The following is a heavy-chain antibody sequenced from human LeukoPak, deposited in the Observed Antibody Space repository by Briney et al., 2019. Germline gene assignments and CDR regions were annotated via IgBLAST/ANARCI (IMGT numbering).Heavy chain of an antibody. CDR2: ISYDGSNK. CDR3: ARELGETGY. Sequence: GRSLRLSCAASGFTFSTYAIHWVRQAPGKGLEWVAVISYDGSNKYYADSVKGRFTISRDNSKNTLYLQMNSLRGEDTAVYYCARELGETGYWGQGTLVTVSS. CDR1: GFTFSTYA. J-gene: IGHJ4*02. V-gene: IGHV3-30-3*01. D-gene: IGHD1-26*01.